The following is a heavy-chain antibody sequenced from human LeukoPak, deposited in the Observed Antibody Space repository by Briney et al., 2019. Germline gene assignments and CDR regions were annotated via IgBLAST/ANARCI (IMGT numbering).Heavy chain of an antibody. Sequence: GKSLRLSCAAFGFTFINYGMHWVRQAPDKGLEWVAVIASGGNMENYADSVRGRFTISRDNSKNTLYLQMNSLRPEDTALYYCAGTTSAWSPMAFDIWGQGTMVTVSS. CDR2: IASGGNME. V-gene: IGHV3-30*03. D-gene: IGHD1-1*01. CDR1: GFTFINYG. J-gene: IGHJ3*02. CDR3: AGTTSAWSPMAFDI.